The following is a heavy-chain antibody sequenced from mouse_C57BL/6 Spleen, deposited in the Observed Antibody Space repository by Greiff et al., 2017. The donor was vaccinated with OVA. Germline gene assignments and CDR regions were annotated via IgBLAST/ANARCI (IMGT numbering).Heavy chain of an antibody. CDR2: IDPSDIET. Sequence: QVQLQQPGAELVRPGSSVKLSCKASGYTFTSYWMHWVKQRPIQGLEWIGNIDPSDIETHYNQKFKDKATLTVDKSSSTAYMQLSSLTSEDSAVYYCARWRHYYGSSYAMDYWGQGTSVTVSS. CDR1: GYTFTSYW. D-gene: IGHD1-1*01. V-gene: IGHV1-52*01. J-gene: IGHJ4*01. CDR3: ARWRHYYGSSYAMDY.